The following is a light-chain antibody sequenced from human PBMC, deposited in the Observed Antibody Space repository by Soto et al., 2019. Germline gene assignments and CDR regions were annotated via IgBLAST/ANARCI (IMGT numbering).Light chain of an antibody. J-gene: IGKJ1*01. V-gene: IGKV3-15*01. CDR2: DAS. CDR1: QIVSMN. CDR3: QQFPNWKT. Sequence: MTQSPATLSVSPGERATLSGRASQIVSMNLAWYQLKPGQAPRLLIFDASTRDTGIPARFSGSGSGTEFSLTISSLQSEDVAVYYCQQFPNWKTFGQGTKVDIK.